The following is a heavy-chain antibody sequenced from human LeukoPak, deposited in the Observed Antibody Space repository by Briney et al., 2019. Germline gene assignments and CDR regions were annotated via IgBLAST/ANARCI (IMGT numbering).Heavy chain of an antibody. D-gene: IGHD5-18*01. CDR1: GYTFTGYY. Sequence: ASVKVSFKASGYTFTGYYMHWVRQAPGQGLEWMGWINPNSGGTNYAQKFQGRVTMTRDTSISTAYMELSRLRSDDTDVYYCASILPPDTAMELIDYWGQGTLVTVSS. CDR3: ASILPPDTAMELIDY. J-gene: IGHJ4*02. V-gene: IGHV1-2*02. CDR2: INPNSGGT.